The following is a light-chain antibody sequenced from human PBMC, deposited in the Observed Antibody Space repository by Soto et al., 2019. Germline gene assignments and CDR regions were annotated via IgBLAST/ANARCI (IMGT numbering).Light chain of an antibody. CDR3: CSHGGSSTLGV. J-gene: IGLJ2*01. CDR1: SSDVGSYNV. V-gene: IGLV2-23*01. CDR2: EGS. Sequence: HSALTQPASVSGSPGQSITISCTGTSSDVGSYNVVSWYQQHPGKDPKLMIYEGSKRPSGISNRFSGSKSGNTASLTISGLQAEHEAEYYCCSHGGSSTLGVFGGGTKLTVL.